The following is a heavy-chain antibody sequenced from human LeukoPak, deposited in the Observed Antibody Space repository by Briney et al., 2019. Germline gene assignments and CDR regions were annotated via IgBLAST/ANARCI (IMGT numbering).Heavy chain of an antibody. J-gene: IGHJ5*02. CDR1: GYTFTSYA. CDR2: IIPILGIA. D-gene: IGHD5-12*01. CDR3: ARDLSGYDPNGWFDP. V-gene: IGHV1-69*04. Sequence: ASVKVSCKASGYTFTSYAISWVRQAPGQGLEWMGRIIPILGIANYAQKFQGRVTITADKSTSTAYMELSSLRSEDTAVYYCARDLSGYDPNGWFDPWGQGTLVTVSS.